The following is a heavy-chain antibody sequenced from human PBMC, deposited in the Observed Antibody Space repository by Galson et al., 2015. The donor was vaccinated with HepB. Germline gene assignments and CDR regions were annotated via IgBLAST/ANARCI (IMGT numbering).Heavy chain of an antibody. Sequence: ETLSLTCTVSGGSISSYYWSWIRQPPGKGLEWIGHIYYSGGTNYNPSLKSRVTISVDTSKNQFSLKLSSVTAADTAVYYCARHIVATKAHFDYWGQGTLVTVSS. V-gene: IGHV4-59*08. CDR2: IYYSGGT. J-gene: IGHJ4*02. D-gene: IGHD5-12*01. CDR1: GGSISSYY. CDR3: ARHIVATKAHFDY.